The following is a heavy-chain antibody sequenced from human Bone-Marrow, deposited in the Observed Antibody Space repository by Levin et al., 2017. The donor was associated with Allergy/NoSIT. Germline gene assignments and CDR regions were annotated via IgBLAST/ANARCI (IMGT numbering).Heavy chain of an antibody. V-gene: IGHV3-23*01. D-gene: IGHD4-17*01. CDR3: AKNSLDYGYYDY. CDR1: GFTFSSHD. CDR2: ISSNGVST. J-gene: IGHJ4*02. Sequence: GGSLRLSCAASGFTFSSHDMSWVRQAPGKGLQWVAAISSNGVSTFYADSVKGRFTISRDISRNTLYLHTNSLRAEDTAIYYCAKNSLDYGYYDYWGQGTLVTVSS.